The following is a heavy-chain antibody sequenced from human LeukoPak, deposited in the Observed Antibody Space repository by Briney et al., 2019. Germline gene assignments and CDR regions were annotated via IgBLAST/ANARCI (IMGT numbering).Heavy chain of an antibody. D-gene: IGHD3-3*01. J-gene: IGHJ4*02. Sequence: GGSLRLSCVVSGFTLSGRWMMWVRQAPGEGLEWMTNIKRDGSEKNYVDSVKGRFTITRDNAENSLYLQMNSLKVEDSAIYYCATYDSWSGYNIAYWGQGTLVTVSS. V-gene: IGHV3-7*03. CDR3: ATYDSWSGYNIAY. CDR1: GFTLSGRW. CDR2: IKRDGSEK.